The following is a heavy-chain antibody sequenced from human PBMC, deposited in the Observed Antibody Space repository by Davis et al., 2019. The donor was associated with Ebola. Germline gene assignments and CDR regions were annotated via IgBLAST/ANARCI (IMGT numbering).Heavy chain of an antibody. Sequence: GESLKISCAASGFSFSGYIMHWVRQAPGKGLEYVSGISNNGDYTYYTESLKGRFIISRDNSKNTLYLQMNSLRAEDTAVYYCARSGSLDYWGQGTLVTVSS. CDR2: ISNNGDYT. CDR3: ARSGSLDY. J-gene: IGHJ4*02. D-gene: IGHD1-26*01. CDR1: GFSFSGYI. V-gene: IGHV3-64*04.